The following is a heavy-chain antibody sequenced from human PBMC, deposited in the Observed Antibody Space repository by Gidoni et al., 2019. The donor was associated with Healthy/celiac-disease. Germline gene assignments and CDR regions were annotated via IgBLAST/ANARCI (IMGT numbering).Heavy chain of an antibody. Sequence: QVQLQQWGAGLLKPSETLSLNCAVYGGSFSGYYWSWIRQPPGKGLEWIGEINHSGSTNYNPSLKSRVTISVDTSKNQFSLKLSSVTAADTAVYYCARGGPETPFGYWGQGTLVTVSS. V-gene: IGHV4-34*01. CDR2: INHSGST. J-gene: IGHJ4*02. CDR3: ARGGPETPFGY. CDR1: GGSFSGYY.